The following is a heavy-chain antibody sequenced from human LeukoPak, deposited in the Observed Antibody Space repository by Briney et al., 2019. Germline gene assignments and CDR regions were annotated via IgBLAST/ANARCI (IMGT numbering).Heavy chain of an antibody. V-gene: IGHV3-48*02. Sequence: GGSLRLSCAASGFTFSSYSMNWVRQAPGKGLEWVSYISSSSSTIYYADSVKGRFTISRDNAKNSLYLQMDSLRDEDTAVYYCEVIPTANYYYYMDVWGKGTTVTVSS. CDR3: EVIPTANYYYYMDV. D-gene: IGHD2-2*01. CDR1: GFTFSSYS. CDR2: ISSSSSTI. J-gene: IGHJ6*03.